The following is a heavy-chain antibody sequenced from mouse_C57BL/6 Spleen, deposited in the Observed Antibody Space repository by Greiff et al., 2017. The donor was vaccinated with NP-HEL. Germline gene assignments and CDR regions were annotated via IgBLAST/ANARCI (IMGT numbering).Heavy chain of an antibody. Sequence: QVQLQQSDAELVKPGASVKISCKVSGYTFTDHTIHWMKQRPEQGLEWIGYIYPRDGSTKYNEKFKGKATLTADKSSSTAYMQLNSLTSEDSAVYFCARAEDYYGSSPYYAMDYWGQGTSVTVSS. CDR3: ARAEDYYGSSPYYAMDY. V-gene: IGHV1-78*01. CDR1: GYTFTDHT. CDR2: IYPRDGST. J-gene: IGHJ4*01. D-gene: IGHD1-1*01.